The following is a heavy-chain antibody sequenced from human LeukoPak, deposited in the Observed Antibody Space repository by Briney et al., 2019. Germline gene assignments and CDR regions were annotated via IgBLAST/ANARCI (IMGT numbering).Heavy chain of an antibody. CDR2: IYHIGST. CDR1: GYSISRGYY. Sequence: SETLTLTCGVSGYSISRGYYWAWIRQPPGKGLEWIGTIYHIGSTYYNPSLESRVTISVDTSKNEFSLNLNSVTAADTAVYYCARAGWIITSGIDYWGQGALVTVSS. J-gene: IGHJ4*02. D-gene: IGHD1-20*01. CDR3: ARAGWIITSGIDY. V-gene: IGHV4-38-2*01.